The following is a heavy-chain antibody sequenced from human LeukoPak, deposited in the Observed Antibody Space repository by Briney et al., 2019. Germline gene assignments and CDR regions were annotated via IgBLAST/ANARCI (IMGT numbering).Heavy chain of an antibody. CDR3: AKEAGQDYGALDAFDV. J-gene: IGHJ3*01. D-gene: IGHD4-17*01. V-gene: IGHV3-21*01. CDR1: GFTFSSYS. Sequence: GGSLRLSCAASGFTFSSYSMNWVRQAPGKGLEWVSSIGGSSSSLYYAESVKGRFTISRDNARNSLYLQMNSLRAEDTAVYYCAKEAGQDYGALDAFDVWGQGTMVTVSS. CDR2: IGGSSSSL.